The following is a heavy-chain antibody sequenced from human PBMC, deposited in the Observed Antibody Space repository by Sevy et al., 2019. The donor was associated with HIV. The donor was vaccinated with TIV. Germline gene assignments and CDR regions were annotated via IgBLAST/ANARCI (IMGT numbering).Heavy chain of an antibody. CDR1: GFTVSYNY. J-gene: IGHJ1*01. V-gene: IGHV3-53*01. CDR3: XXEXXXXXXX. Sequence: GGSLRLSCAASGFTVSYNYISWVRQAPGKGLEWVSAIYAGGNTYHAESVKGRFTISRDSSKNTVYLQMNSLRVEDTAXXYCXXEXXXXXXXWGXGXLVTVSS. CDR2: IYAGGNT.